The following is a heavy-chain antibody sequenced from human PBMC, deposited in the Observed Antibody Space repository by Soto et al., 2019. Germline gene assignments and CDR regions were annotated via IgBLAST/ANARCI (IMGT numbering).Heavy chain of an antibody. CDR1: GFTFSSYG. V-gene: IGHV3-33*01. D-gene: IGHD3-3*01. Sequence: QVQLVESGGGVVQPGRSLRLSCAASGFTFSSYGMHWVRQAPGKGLEWVAVIWYDGSNKYYADSVKGRFTISRDNSKNTLYLQMNSLRAEDTAVYYCAREMSHYDFWSGYNYGMDVWGQGTTVTVSS. CDR3: AREMSHYDFWSGYNYGMDV. J-gene: IGHJ6*02. CDR2: IWYDGSNK.